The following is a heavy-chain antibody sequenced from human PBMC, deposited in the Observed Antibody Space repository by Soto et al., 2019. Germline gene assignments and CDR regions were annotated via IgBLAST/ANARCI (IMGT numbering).Heavy chain of an antibody. J-gene: IGHJ6*02. D-gene: IGHD5-18*01. CDR2: IYHSGSS. V-gene: IGHV4-4*02. Sequence: SETLSLTCAVSGGSISSSNWWSWVRQPPGKGLEWIGEIYHSGSSNYNPSLKSRVTISVDKSKNQFSLKLSSVTAADTAVYYCARDGAAMAIYGMDVWGQGTTVTVSS. CDR1: GGSISSSNW. CDR3: ARDGAAMAIYGMDV.